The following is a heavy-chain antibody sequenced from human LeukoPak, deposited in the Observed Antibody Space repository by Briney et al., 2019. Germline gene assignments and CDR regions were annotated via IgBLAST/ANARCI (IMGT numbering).Heavy chain of an antibody. D-gene: IGHD3-10*01. CDR1: KFSLCSYG. J-gene: IGHJ5*02. Sequence: PGGSLRRSCAATKFSLCSYGIQWVRQAPGRGREGGTFLSYDGSTNQLAASLKGRFFITSKDISKNTVHLQMNNLTPEDTAVYYCVAPGLGVANWLDTWGQGTLVIVSS. V-gene: IGHV3-30*02. CDR3: VAPGLGVANWLDT. CDR2: LSYDGSTN.